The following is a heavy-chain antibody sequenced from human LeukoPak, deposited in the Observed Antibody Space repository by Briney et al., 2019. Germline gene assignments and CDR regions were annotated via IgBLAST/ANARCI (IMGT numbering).Heavy chain of an antibody. J-gene: IGHJ6*03. Sequence: ASVKVSYKASGYTFTSFGINWVRQAPGQGLEWMGWISAHNGNTNYAQKFQGRVTLTTDTSTSTAYMELRSLRSDDTAVYYCATWAGPGGWSVLNYMDVWGKGTTVTVSS. V-gene: IGHV1-18*01. CDR2: ISAHNGNT. D-gene: IGHD3-3*01. CDR1: GYTFTSFG. CDR3: ATWAGPGGWSVLNYMDV.